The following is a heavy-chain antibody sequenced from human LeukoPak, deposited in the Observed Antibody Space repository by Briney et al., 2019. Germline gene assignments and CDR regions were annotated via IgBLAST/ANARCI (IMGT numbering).Heavy chain of an antibody. D-gene: IGHD6-19*01. J-gene: IGHJ3*02. CDR2: ISYDGSNK. V-gene: IGHV3-30-3*01. CDR1: GFTFSSHA. CDR3: ARVDIALATSEALDI. Sequence: GGSLRLSCAASGFTFSSHAMHWVRQAPGKGLEWVAIISYDGSNKYYADSVKGRFTISRDNSKNTLYLQMNSLRGEDTAVYYCARVDIALATSEALDIWGQGTMVTVSS.